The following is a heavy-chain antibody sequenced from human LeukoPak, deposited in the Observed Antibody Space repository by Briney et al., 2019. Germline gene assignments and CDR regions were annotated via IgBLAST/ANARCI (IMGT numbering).Heavy chain of an antibody. CDR3: ARAGGGYYSFDY. J-gene: IGHJ4*02. Sequence: PGGSLRLSCAASGFIVSSNYMSWVRQAPGKGLEWVSVIYSGGSTNYADSVKGRFTISRDNSKNTLYLQMNSLRAEDTAVYYCARAGGGYYSFDYWGQGTLVTVSS. V-gene: IGHV3-53*01. CDR1: GFIVSSNY. D-gene: IGHD3-22*01. CDR2: IYSGGST.